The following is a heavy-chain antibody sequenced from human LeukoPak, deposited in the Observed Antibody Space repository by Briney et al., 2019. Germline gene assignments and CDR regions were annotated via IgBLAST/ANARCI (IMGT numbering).Heavy chain of an antibody. Sequence: SVKVSCKASGGTFISYAISWVRQAPGQGLEWMGGIIPIFGTANYAQKLQGRVTMTTDTSTSTAYMELRSLRSDDTAVYYCARDGYSSGWYPFDIWGQGTMVTVSS. J-gene: IGHJ3*02. CDR1: GGTFISYA. CDR3: ARDGYSSGWYPFDI. CDR2: IIPIFGTA. D-gene: IGHD6-19*01. V-gene: IGHV1-69*05.